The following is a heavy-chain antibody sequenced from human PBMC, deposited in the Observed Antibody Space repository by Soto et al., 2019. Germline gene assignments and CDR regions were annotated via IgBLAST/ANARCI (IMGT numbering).Heavy chain of an antibody. J-gene: IGHJ4*02. V-gene: IGHV3-20*01. D-gene: IGHD3-10*01. Sequence: EVQLVESGGSVVRPGGSLRLSCVASGFSLGAYGMSWVRQAPGKGLEWVSGINWNGDSTGYAASVEGRFTISRDNGKNSLYLQVKSLRAEDTALYHCVRAGFGELSGFDHWGQGTLVTVSS. CDR3: VRAGFGELSGFDH. CDR2: INWNGDST. CDR1: GFSLGAYG.